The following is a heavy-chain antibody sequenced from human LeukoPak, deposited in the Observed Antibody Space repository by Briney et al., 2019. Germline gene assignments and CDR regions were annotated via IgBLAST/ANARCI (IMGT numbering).Heavy chain of an antibody. V-gene: IGHV3-48*01. D-gene: IGHD3/OR15-3a*01. CDR1: GFSFSSHS. CDR3: ARDQDWAFDY. J-gene: IGHJ4*02. CDR2: ISGSSTTI. Sequence: GGSLRLSCAASGFSFSSHSMNWVSQAPGKGLEWVSFISGSSTTIDYADSAKGRFIISRDNAKKSLYLQLNNLRAEDTAVYYCARDQDWAFDYWGQGILVTVSS.